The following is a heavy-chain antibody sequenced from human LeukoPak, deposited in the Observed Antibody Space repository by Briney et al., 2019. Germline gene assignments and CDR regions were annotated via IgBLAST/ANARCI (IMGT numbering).Heavy chain of an antibody. J-gene: IGHJ6*02. CDR3: ARDQVGATPPHYYYYGMDV. V-gene: IGHV3-48*03. CDR1: GFTFSSYE. CDR2: ISSSGSTI. D-gene: IGHD1-26*01. Sequence: GGSLRLSCAASGFTFSSYEMNWVRQAPGKGLEWVSYISSSGSTIYYADSVKGRFTISRDNAKNSLYLQMNSLRAEDTAVYYCARDQVGATPPHYYYYGMDVWGQGTTVTVSS.